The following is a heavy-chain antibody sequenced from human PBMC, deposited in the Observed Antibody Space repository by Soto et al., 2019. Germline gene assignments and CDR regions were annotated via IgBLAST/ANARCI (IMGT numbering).Heavy chain of an antibody. CDR3: ARSLVHWLVRKRSGQFDY. D-gene: IGHD6-19*01. CDR2: INPNSGGT. Sequence: ASVNVSCKAAGYTFTGYYIHWVCQAPGQELEWMGWINPNSGGTNYAQKFQGRVTMTRDTSISTAYMELSRLRSDDTAVYYCARSLVHWLVRKRSGQFDYWGQGTLVTVSS. CDR1: GYTFTGYY. V-gene: IGHV1-2*02. J-gene: IGHJ4*02.